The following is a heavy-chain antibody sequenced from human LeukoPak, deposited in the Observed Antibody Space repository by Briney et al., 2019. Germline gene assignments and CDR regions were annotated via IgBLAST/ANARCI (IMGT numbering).Heavy chain of an antibody. D-gene: IGHD3-3*01. CDR2: INWNGGST. V-gene: IGHV3-20*04. CDR3: AKVNDFWSGYNSY. J-gene: IGHJ4*02. Sequence: PGGSLRLPCAASGFTFDDYGMSWVRQAPGKGLEWVSGINWNGGSTGYADSVKGRFTISRDNAKNSLYLQMNSLRAEDTAVYYCAKVNDFWSGYNSYWGQGTLVTVSS. CDR1: GFTFDDYG.